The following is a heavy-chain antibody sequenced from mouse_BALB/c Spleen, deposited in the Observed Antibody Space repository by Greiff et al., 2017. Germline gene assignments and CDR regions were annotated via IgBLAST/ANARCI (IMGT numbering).Heavy chain of an antibody. CDR2: INPSNGRT. V-gene: IGHV1S81*02. CDR3: ARLGYYGNCPSAMDY. Sequence: QVQLQQPGAELVKPGASVKLSCKASGYTFTSYWMHWVKQRPGQGLEWIGEINPSNGRTNYNERFKSKATLTVDKSSSTAYMQLSSLTSEDSAVYYCARLGYYGNCPSAMDYWGQGTSVTVSS. J-gene: IGHJ4*01. CDR1: GYTFTSYW. D-gene: IGHD2-1*01.